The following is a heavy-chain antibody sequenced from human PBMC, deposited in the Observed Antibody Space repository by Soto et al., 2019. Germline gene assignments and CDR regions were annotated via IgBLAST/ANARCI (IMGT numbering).Heavy chain of an antibody. Sequence: GESLKISCAASGFTFSTYTMHWVRQAPGKGLEWVADISYNGKYEYYADSVKGRFTISRDNSKSTLYLQMNSLTPEDTAVYYCATTPGGAAYWGQGTLVTVSS. D-gene: IGHD2-15*01. V-gene: IGHV3-30*04. CDR3: ATTPGGAAY. CDR2: ISYNGKYE. J-gene: IGHJ4*02. CDR1: GFTFSTYT.